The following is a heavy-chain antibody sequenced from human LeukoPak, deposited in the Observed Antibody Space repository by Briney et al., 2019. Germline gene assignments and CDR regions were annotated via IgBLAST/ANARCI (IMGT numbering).Heavy chain of an antibody. J-gene: IGHJ3*02. CDR3: ASDPLLDGASPQEEAFDI. CDR1: GFTFSTYW. CDR2: INGDGSSI. D-gene: IGHD1-26*01. V-gene: IGHV3-74*01. Sequence: PGGSLRLSCAASGFTFSTYWMHWVRQAPGKGLVWVSRINGDGSSISYADSVKGRFTISRDNAKNTLYLQMNSLRAEDTAVYFCASDPLLDGASPQEEAFDIWGQGTMVTVSS.